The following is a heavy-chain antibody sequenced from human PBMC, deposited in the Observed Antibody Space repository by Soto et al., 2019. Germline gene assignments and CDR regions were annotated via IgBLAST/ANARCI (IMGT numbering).Heavy chain of an antibody. Sequence: PGGSLRLSCAASGFTFSSYGMHWVRQAPGKGLEWVAVISYDGSNKYYADSVKGRFTISRDNSKNTLYLQMNSLRAEDTAVYYCAKGMIVVVVAATDYYGMDVWGQGTTVTVSS. CDR2: ISYDGSNK. J-gene: IGHJ6*02. V-gene: IGHV3-30*18. D-gene: IGHD2-15*01. CDR1: GFTFSSYG. CDR3: AKGMIVVVVAATDYYGMDV.